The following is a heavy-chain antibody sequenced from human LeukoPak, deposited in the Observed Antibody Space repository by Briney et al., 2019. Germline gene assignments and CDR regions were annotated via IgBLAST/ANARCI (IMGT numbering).Heavy chain of an antibody. J-gene: IGHJ5*02. CDR2: IIPIFGTA. V-gene: IGHV1-69*13. CDR3: ARVTMVRGVIIHWFDP. Sequence: SVKVSFKASAGTFSSYAISLVRQAPGQGLGWMGGIIPIFGTANYAQKFQGGVTITAYESTGTAYMELSSLRSEDTAVYYCARVTMVRGVIIHWFDPWGQGTLVTVSP. D-gene: IGHD3-10*01. CDR1: AGTFSSYA.